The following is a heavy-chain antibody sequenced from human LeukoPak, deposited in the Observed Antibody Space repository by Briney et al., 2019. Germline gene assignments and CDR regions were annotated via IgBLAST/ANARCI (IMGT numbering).Heavy chain of an antibody. V-gene: IGHV1-18*01. J-gene: IGHJ5*02. Sequence: ASVKVSCKASGYSFTTYGISWVRQAPGQGLEWMGWISANNNNTDNVQKLQGRVTMTTDTSTSTAYMELRSLRSDDTAVYYCARSSSGWYNWFDPWGQGTLVTVSS. CDR3: ARSSSGWYNWFDP. D-gene: IGHD6-19*01. CDR2: ISANNNNT. CDR1: GYSFTTYG.